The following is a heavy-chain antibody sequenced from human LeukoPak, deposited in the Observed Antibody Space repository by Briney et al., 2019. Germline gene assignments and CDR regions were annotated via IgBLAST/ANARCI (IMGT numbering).Heavy chain of an antibody. CDR3: ARVVTAAGSWYFDY. Sequence: SETLSLTCAVYGGSFSGYYWSWIRQPPGKGLEWIGSIYYSGSTYYNPSLKSRVTISVDTSKNQFSLKLSSVTAADTAVYYCARVVTAAGSWYFDYWGQGTLVTVSS. CDR1: GGSFSGYY. CDR2: IYYSGST. J-gene: IGHJ4*02. D-gene: IGHD6-13*01. V-gene: IGHV4-34*01.